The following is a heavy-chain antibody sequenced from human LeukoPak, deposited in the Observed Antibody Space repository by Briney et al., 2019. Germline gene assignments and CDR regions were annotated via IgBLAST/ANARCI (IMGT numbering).Heavy chain of an antibody. CDR2: IGTAGDT. Sequence: GGSLRLSCAASGFTFSSYDMHWVRQATGKGLEWVSDIGTAGDTYYPGSVKCRFTISRENAKNSLYLQMNSLRAGDTAVYYCARGSAESYYYDSSGYYDYWGQGTLVTVSS. CDR1: GFTFSSYD. J-gene: IGHJ4*02. D-gene: IGHD3-22*01. V-gene: IGHV3-13*01. CDR3: ARGSAESYYYDSSGYYDY.